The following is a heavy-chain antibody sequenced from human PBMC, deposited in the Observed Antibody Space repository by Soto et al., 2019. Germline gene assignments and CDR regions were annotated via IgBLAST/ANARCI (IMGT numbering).Heavy chain of an antibody. CDR1: GFTFSSYW. CDR2: IKQDGSEK. V-gene: IGHV3-7*05. Sequence: GGSLRLSCAASGFTFSSYWMSWVRQAPGKGLEWVANIKQDGSEKYYVDSVKGRFTISRDNSKNTLYLQMNSLRAEDTAVYYCSREKYSGYVLGYFDYWGQGTLVTVSS. D-gene: IGHD5-12*01. J-gene: IGHJ4*02. CDR3: SREKYSGYVLGYFDY.